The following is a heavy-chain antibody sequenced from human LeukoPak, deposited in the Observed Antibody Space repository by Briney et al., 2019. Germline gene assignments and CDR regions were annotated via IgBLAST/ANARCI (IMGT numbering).Heavy chain of an antibody. D-gene: IGHD3-16*02. Sequence: GGSLRLSCAASGFIFYSYAMHWVRQAPGRGLEYVAAITSSGSSTFHANSVKGRFTISRDNSKNTLYLQMGSLRPEDMAVYFCTRGPGYDYVWGTYRADYWGQGTLVTVSS. J-gene: IGHJ4*02. V-gene: IGHV3-64*01. CDR2: ITSSGSST. CDR3: TRGPGYDYVWGTYRADY. CDR1: GFIFYSYA.